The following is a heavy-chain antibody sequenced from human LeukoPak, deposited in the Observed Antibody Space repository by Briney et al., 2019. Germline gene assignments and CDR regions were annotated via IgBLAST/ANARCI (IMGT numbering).Heavy chain of an antibody. D-gene: IGHD4-17*01. Sequence: SGGSLRLSCAGSGFTFSTYSMNWDRQAPGKGLEWVSSISSSSSYIYYADSVKGRFTISRDNAKNSLYLQMNSLRAEDTAVYYCAREKASTVTYDTFDIWGQGTMVTVSS. V-gene: IGHV3-21*01. CDR3: AREKASTVTYDTFDI. CDR2: ISSSSSYI. J-gene: IGHJ3*02. CDR1: GFTFSTYS.